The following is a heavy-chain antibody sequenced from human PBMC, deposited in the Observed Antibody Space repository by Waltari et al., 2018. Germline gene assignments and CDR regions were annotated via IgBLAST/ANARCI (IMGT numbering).Heavy chain of an antibody. Sequence: QVQLVESGGGVVQPGRSLRLSCAASGFTFSSYAMHWVRQAPGKGLEWVAVISYDGSNKYYADSVKGRFTISRDNSKNTLYLQMNSLRAEDTAVYYCASGRYSSSPRYFDYWGQGTLVTVSS. CDR2: ISYDGSNK. CDR1: GFTFSSYA. V-gene: IGHV3-30*01. CDR3: ASGRYSSSPRYFDY. J-gene: IGHJ4*02. D-gene: IGHD6-6*01.